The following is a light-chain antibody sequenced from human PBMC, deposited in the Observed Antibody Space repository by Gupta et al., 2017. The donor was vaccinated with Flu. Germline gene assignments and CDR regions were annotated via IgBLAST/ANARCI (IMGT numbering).Light chain of an antibody. CDR2: HVM. J-gene: IGLJ3*02. Sequence: GICSSNDVSGYQQLPGKAPGLILFHVMYRPSGSFECFSGSKYTDRATLTMSGLRTDDEGDYYCASYKFCLGLVFGGGTTVTVL. CDR1: GICSSND. V-gene: IGLV2-14*03. CDR3: ASYKFCLGLV.